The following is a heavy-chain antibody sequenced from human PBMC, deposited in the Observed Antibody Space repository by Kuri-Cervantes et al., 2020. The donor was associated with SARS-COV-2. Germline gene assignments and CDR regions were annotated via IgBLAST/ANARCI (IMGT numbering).Heavy chain of an antibody. CDR3: AKDQDYYDSSGQFDY. CDR1: GFTFSSYA. J-gene: IGHJ4*02. CDR2: IYSGGSST. D-gene: IGHD3-22*01. Sequence: GGSLRLSCAASGFTFSSYAMSWVRQAPGKGLEWVSVIYSGGSSTYYADSVKGRFTISRDNSKNTLYLQMNGLRAEETAVYYCAKDQDYYDSSGQFDYWGQGTLVTVSS. V-gene: IGHV3-23*03.